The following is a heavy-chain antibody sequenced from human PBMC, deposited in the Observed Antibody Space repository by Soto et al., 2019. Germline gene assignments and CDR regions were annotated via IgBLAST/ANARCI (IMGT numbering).Heavy chain of an antibody. D-gene: IGHD4-17*01. V-gene: IGHV3-33*01. J-gene: IGHJ4*02. CDR3: AIDLIGLYGDYPLGFDY. Sequence: QVQLVESGGGVVQPGRSLRLSCAASGFTFSSYGMHWVRQAPGKGPEWVAVIWYDGSNKYYADSVKGRFTISRDKSKNTLYLQMNSVRAEDTAVYYCAIDLIGLYGDYPLGFDYWGQGTLGTVSS. CDR2: IWYDGSNK. CDR1: GFTFSSYG.